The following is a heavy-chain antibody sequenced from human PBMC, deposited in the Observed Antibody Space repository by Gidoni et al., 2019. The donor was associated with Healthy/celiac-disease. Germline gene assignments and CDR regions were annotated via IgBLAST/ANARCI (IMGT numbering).Heavy chain of an antibody. CDR2: ST. Sequence: STYYNPSLKSRVTISVDTSKNQFSLKLSSVTAADTAVYYCARAPPYIAARPGDYWGQGTLVTVSS. V-gene: IGHV4-39*01. CDR3: ARAPPYIAARPGDY. J-gene: IGHJ4*02. D-gene: IGHD6-6*01.